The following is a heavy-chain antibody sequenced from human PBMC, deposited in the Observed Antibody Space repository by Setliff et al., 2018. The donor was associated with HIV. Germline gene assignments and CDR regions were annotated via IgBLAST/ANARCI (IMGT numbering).Heavy chain of an antibody. D-gene: IGHD2-2*01. V-gene: IGHV3-23*01. CDR3: AKSRITSQYDAPFDY. CDR1: GFTFSNYA. J-gene: IGHJ4*02. CDR2: ITSSGDNT. Sequence: GGSLRLSCAASGFTFSNYAMTWVRQAPGKGLEWVSVITSSGDNTYYADFVKGRFTISRDNSKNTVYLQMNSLRVDDTAVYYCAKSRITSQYDAPFDYWGQGTLVTVSS.